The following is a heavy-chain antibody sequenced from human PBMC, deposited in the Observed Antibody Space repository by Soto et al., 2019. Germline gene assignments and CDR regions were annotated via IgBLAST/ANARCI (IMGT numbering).Heavy chain of an antibody. CDR2: ISGSSSDT. D-gene: IGHD2-21*01. V-gene: IGHV3-21*01. CDR1: GFTFTNYY. J-gene: IGHJ4*02. CDR3: VRDIARVTDTYYYDY. Sequence: EVQLVESGGGLVKPGGSLSLSCAASGFTFTNYYINWVRQAPGKALEWVSSISGSSSDTNYADSVRGRFTISRDNAKNSLYLQLNGLRAEDTAVYYCVRDIARVTDTYYYDYLGQGTLVTDSS.